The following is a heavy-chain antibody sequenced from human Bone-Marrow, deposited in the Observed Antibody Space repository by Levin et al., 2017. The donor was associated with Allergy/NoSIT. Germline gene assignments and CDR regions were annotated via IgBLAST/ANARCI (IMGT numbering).Heavy chain of an antibody. Sequence: GGSLRLSCAASGFTFSDYYMTWIRQAPGKGLEWVSYISSSGTTLYYADSVRGRFTVSRDNAKNLLHLQMNSLRAEDAAVYYCARSIDNFGSESFFLEGAYSYYGMDVWGQGTTVTVSS. V-gene: IGHV3-11*01. CDR3: ARSIDNFGSESFFLEGAYSYYGMDV. CDR1: GFTFSDYY. J-gene: IGHJ6*02. D-gene: IGHD3-10*01. CDR2: ISSSGTTL.